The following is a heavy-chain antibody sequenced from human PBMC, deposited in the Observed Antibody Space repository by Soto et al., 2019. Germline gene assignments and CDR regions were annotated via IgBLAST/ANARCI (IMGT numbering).Heavy chain of an antibody. D-gene: IGHD2-15*01. CDR1: GISVRTSDYY. Sequence: SETLSLACPVSGISVRTSDYYWGWVRQPPGKGLDWIGNIYYSGSTFYNPSLRSRVTISVDTSKNQFSLKLNSVTAADTAVYFCAGFVVPASRNSDFDYWGQGTLVTVSS. CDR2: IYYSGST. CDR3: AGFVVPASRNSDFDY. J-gene: IGHJ4*02. V-gene: IGHV4-39*01.